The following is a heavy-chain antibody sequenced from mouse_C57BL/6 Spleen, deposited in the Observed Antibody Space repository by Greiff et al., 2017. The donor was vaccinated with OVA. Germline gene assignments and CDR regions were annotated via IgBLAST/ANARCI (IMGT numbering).Heavy chain of an antibody. CDR2: IHPSDSDT. Sequence: QVQLKQSGAELVRPGTSVKVSCKASGYAFTNYLIEWVKQRPGQGLEWIGRIHPSDSDTNYNQKFKGKATLTVDKSSSTAYMQLSSLTSEDSAVYYCAMGTTVVAPTDAMDYWGQGTSVTVSS. CDR1: GYAFTNYL. D-gene: IGHD1-1*01. J-gene: IGHJ4*01. V-gene: IGHV1-74*01. CDR3: AMGTTVVAPTDAMDY.